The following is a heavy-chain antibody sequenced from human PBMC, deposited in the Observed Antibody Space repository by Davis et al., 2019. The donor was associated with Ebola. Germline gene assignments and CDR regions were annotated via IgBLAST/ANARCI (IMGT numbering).Heavy chain of an antibody. CDR1: GFTFSSYG. D-gene: IGHD4-23*01. J-gene: IGHJ4*02. CDR2: IRYDGGDK. CDR3: ARGWGNSLGNDF. Sequence: GESLKISCAASGFTFSSYGMYWVRQAPGKGLDWVASIRYDGGDKHYAASVKGRFTISRDNSKNTVYLQMNSLRGEDTAVYYCARGWGNSLGNDFWGQGTLVTVSS. V-gene: IGHV3-30*02.